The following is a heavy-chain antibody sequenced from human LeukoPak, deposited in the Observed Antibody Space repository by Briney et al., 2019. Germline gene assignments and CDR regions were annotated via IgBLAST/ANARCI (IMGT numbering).Heavy chain of an antibody. CDR3: ASGTYGDNENAFDI. D-gene: IGHD4-17*01. J-gene: IGHJ3*02. Sequence: PSQTLSLTCAVSGGSISSGGYSWSWIRQPPGKGLEWIGYIYHSGSTYYNPSLKSRVTISVDRSKNQFSLKLSSVTAADTAVYYCASGTYGDNENAFDIWGQGTIVTVSS. CDR1: GGSISSGGYS. CDR2: IYHSGST. V-gene: IGHV4-30-2*01.